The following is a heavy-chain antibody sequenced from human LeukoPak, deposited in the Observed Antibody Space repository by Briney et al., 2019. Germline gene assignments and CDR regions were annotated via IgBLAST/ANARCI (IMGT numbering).Heavy chain of an antibody. D-gene: IGHD2-15*01. CDR3: ARASSVVVVAATPGSFDP. CDR1: GYTFTSYY. J-gene: IGHJ5*02. CDR2: INPIGGST. V-gene: IGHV1-46*01. Sequence: ASVKVSCKASGYTFTSYYMHWVRQAPGQGLEWMGIINPIGGSTSYAQKFQGRVTMTRDTSTSTVYMELSSLRSEDTAVYYCARASSVVVVAATPGSFDPWGQGTLVTVSS.